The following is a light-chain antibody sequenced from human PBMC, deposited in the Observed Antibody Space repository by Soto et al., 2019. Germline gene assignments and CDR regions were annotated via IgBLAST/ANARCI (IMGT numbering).Light chain of an antibody. CDR3: QKYDSAPWT. J-gene: IGKJ1*01. CDR2: GAS. Sequence: EIQMTQSPSSLSASVGDRVTITCRASQGISNYLAWYQQKPGKVPKLLIYGASTLQSAVPSRLSGSGSGTDFTLIINSLQPEDVATYYCQKYDSAPWTFGQGTKVEI. V-gene: IGKV1-27*01. CDR1: QGISNY.